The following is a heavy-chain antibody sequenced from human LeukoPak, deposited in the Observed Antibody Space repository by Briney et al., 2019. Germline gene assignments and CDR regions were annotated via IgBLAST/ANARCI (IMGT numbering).Heavy chain of an antibody. CDR3: ARSPFAAAGIGDN. V-gene: IGHV5-51*01. J-gene: IGHJ4*02. CDR2: IYPGDSDT. Sequence: GESLKISCKGSGYSFTSYWIGWVRQMPGKGLEWMGIIYPGDSDTRYSPSFQGQVTISPDKSNSTAYPQWSSLKASDTAIYYCARSPFAAAGIGDNWGQGTLVSVSS. D-gene: IGHD6-13*01. CDR1: GYSFTSYW.